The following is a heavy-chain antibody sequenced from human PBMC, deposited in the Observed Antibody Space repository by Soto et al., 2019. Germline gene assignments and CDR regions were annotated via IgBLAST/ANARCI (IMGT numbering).Heavy chain of an antibody. V-gene: IGHV4-34*01. J-gene: IGHJ5*02. CDR2: INHSGST. D-gene: IGHD3-10*01. Sequence: PSETLSLTCAVYGRSFSGYYWSWIRQPPGKGLEWIGEINHSGSTNYNPSLKSRVTISVDTSKNQFSLKLSSVTAADTAVYYCARGPGGSGRRFPFDPWGQGTLVTVSS. CDR1: GRSFSGYY. CDR3: ARGPGGSGRRFPFDP.